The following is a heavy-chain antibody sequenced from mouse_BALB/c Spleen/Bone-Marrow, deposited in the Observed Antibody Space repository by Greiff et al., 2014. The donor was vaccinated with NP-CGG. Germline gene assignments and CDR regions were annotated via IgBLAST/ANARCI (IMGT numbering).Heavy chain of an antibody. CDR3: ARGGRAMAF. Sequence: QVQLKESGAALVKPGASVNLSCRASGFTFTTYWIHWVKQRPGQGLEWIGEINPNNGRTNYNERFKTKATLTVDKSSGTAYMQLSSLTSEDSAVYYCARGGRAMAFWGQGTSVTVSS. CDR2: INPNNGRT. CDR1: GFTFTTYW. D-gene: IGHD3-3*01. J-gene: IGHJ4*01. V-gene: IGHV1S81*02.